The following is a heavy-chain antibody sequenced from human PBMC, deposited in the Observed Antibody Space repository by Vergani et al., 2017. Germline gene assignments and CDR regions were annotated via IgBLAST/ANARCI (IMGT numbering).Heavy chain of an antibody. Sequence: QLQLQESGSGLVKPSQTLSLTCAVSGGSISSGGYSWSWLRQPPGKGLEWIGYIYHSGSTYYNPSLKSRVTISVDRSKNQFSLKLSSVTAADTAVYYCASLVGYCSSTSCYSSDYWGQGSLVTVSS. V-gene: IGHV4-30-2*01. CDR1: GGSISSGGYS. CDR2: IYHSGST. D-gene: IGHD2-2*01. J-gene: IGHJ4*02. CDR3: ASLVGYCSSTSCYSSDY.